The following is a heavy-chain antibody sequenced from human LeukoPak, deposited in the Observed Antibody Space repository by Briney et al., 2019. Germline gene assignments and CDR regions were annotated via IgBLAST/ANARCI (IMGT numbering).Heavy chain of an antibody. CDR1: GGSISSYY. V-gene: IGHV4-59*01. Sequence: SETLSLTCTVSGGSISSYYWSWIRQPPGKGLEWIGYIYYSGSTNYNPSLKSRVTISVDTSKNQFSLKLSSVTAADTAVYYCARYSLSNTGIVGATFGDAFDIWGQGTMVTVSS. CDR3: ARYSLSNTGIVGATFGDAFDI. CDR2: IYYSGST. D-gene: IGHD1-26*01. J-gene: IGHJ3*02.